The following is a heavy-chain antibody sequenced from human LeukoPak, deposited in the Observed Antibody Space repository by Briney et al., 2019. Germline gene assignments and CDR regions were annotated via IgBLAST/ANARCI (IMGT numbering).Heavy chain of an antibody. J-gene: IGHJ6*02. Sequence: QPGRSLRLSCAASGFTFSSYGMHWVRQAPGKGREWVAVIWYDGSNKYYADSVKGRFTISRDNSKNTLYLQMNSLRAEDTAVYYCAREYSSSWYPSYYYGMDVWGQGTTVTVSS. CDR2: IWYDGSNK. CDR3: AREYSSSWYPSYYYGMDV. D-gene: IGHD6-13*01. V-gene: IGHV3-33*01. CDR1: GFTFSSYG.